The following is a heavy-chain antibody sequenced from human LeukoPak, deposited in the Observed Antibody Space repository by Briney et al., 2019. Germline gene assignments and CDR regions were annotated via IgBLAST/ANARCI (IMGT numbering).Heavy chain of an antibody. CDR3: SSQVVGNDY. J-gene: IGHJ4*02. V-gene: IGHV4-34*01. CDR2: INHSGYT. D-gene: IGHD3-22*01. Sequence: SETLSLTCAVYGESSFSHYYWSWIRQTPGGALEWIGEINHSGYTNYNPSLKSRVTLSIDTSKNQFSLRLNSVTAADTAVYYCSSQVVGNDYWGQGTLVTVSS. CDR1: GESSFSHYY.